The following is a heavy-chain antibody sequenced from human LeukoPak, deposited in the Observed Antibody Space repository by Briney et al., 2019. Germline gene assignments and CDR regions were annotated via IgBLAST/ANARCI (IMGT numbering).Heavy chain of an antibody. CDR2: ISYDGSNK. J-gene: IGHJ4*02. CDR1: GFTFSSYA. D-gene: IGHD3-22*01. V-gene: IGHV3-30*04. Sequence: GGPLRLSCAASGFTFSSYAMHWVRQAPGKGLEWVAVISYDGSNKYYADSVKGRFTISRDNSKNTLYLQMNSLRAEDTAVYYCASSYYDSSGSYYFDYWGQGTLVTVSS. CDR3: ASSYYDSSGSYYFDY.